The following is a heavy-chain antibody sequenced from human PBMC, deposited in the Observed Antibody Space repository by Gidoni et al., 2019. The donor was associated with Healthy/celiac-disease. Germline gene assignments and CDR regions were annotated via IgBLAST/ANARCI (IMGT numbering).Heavy chain of an antibody. J-gene: IGHJ5*02. CDR2: ISSSSSYI. CDR3: ARDSPRGGATP. Sequence: EVQLVASGGGLVKPGGSLRLSCAASGFTCSSYSMNWVRQVPGKGLEWVSSISSSSSYIYYADAVKGRCTISRDNAKNSLYLQRNSLRAEDTAVYYCARDSPRGGATPWGQGTLVTVSS. D-gene: IGHD1-26*01. V-gene: IGHV3-21*01. CDR1: GFTCSSYS.